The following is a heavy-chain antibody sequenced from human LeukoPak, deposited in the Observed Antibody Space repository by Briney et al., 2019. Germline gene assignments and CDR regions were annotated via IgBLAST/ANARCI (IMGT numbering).Heavy chain of an antibody. Sequence: KSSETLSLTCTVSGGSLSSSSWSWIRQPPGKGLDWIGYIYYSGSSGSTNYNPSLKSRVTISVDTSKNQFSLNLSPMTAADTAVYYCARGSGWLQYWGQGTLVTVSS. CDR1: GGSLSSSS. CDR2: IYYSGSSGST. V-gene: IGHV4-59*01. J-gene: IGHJ4*02. D-gene: IGHD5-24*01. CDR3: ARGSGWLQY.